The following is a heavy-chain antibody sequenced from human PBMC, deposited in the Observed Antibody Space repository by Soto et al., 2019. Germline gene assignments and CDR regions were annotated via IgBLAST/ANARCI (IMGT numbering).Heavy chain of an antibody. Sequence: ASVEVACKASWYTFTIYLRSVVLESPLQWLELMGWISAYNGNTNYAQKLQGRVTMTTDTYTSTAYMELRSLRSDDTAVYSCARHLVAKTKSSGTNWEYCGKGNLVSVS. CDR3: ARHLVAKTKSSGTNWEY. V-gene: IGHV1-18*04. J-gene: IGHJ4*02. CDR1: WYTFTIYL. CDR2: ISAYNGNT. D-gene: IGHD5-12*01.